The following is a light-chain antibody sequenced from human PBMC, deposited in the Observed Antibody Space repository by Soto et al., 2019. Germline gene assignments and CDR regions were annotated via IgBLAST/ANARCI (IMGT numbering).Light chain of an antibody. J-gene: IGKJ3*01. CDR2: GAS. CDR3: QQYGSSHFT. CDR1: QSVSSSY. V-gene: IGKV3-20*01. Sequence: EIVLTQSPGTLSLSPGERATLSCRASQSVSSSYLAWYQQKPGQAPRLLIYGASSRATGIPDRFSGSGSGTDFTRTISRLEPEDFAVYYCQQYGSSHFTFGPGTKVDIK.